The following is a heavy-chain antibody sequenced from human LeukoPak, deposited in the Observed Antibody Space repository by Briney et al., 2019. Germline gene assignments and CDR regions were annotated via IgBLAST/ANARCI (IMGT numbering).Heavy chain of an antibody. CDR2: FDPEDGET. CDR1: GYTLTELS. CDR3: ATPRGLRGWEHPYDAFDI. Sequence: ASVKVSCKVSGYTLTELSMHWVRQAPGKGLEWMGGFDPEDGETIYAQKFQGRVTMTEDTSTDTAYMELSSLRSEDTAVYYCATPRGLRGWEHPYDAFDIWGQGTMVTVSS. V-gene: IGHV1-24*01. D-gene: IGHD1-26*01. J-gene: IGHJ3*02.